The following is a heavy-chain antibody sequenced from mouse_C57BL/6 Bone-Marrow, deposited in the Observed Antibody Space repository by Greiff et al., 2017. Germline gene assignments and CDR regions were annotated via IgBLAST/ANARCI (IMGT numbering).Heavy chain of an antibody. D-gene: IGHD1-1*01. CDR3: TTSITTVYYFDY. CDR1: GFNIKDDY. CDR2: IDPENGDT. Sequence: VQLQQSGAELVRPGASVKLSCTASGFNIKDDYMHWVKQRPEQGLEWIGWIDPENGDTEYASKFQGKATITADTSSNTAYLQLSSLTSEDTAVYYCTTSITTVYYFDYWGQGTTLTVSS. V-gene: IGHV14-4*01. J-gene: IGHJ2*01.